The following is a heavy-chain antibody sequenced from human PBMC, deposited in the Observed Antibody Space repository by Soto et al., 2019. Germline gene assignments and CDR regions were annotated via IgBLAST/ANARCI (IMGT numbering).Heavy chain of an antibody. D-gene: IGHD3-3*01. CDR1: GGTFSSYA. CDR3: ASPYYDFWSGYPPFDY. Sequence: ASVKVSGKASGGTFSSYAISWVRQAPGQGLEWMGGIIPIFGTANYAQKFQGRVTITADKSTSTAYMELSSLRSEDTAVYYCASPYYDFWSGYPPFDYWGQGTLVTVSS. CDR2: IIPIFGTA. V-gene: IGHV1-69*06. J-gene: IGHJ4*02.